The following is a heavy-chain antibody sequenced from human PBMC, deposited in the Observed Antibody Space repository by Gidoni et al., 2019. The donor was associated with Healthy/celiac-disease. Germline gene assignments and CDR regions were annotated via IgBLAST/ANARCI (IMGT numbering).Heavy chain of an antibody. CDR2: ISGSGGST. V-gene: IGHV3-23*01. Sequence: EVQLLESGGGLVQPGGSLRLSCPASGFTFSSYAMSWVRQAPGKGLEWVSAISGSGGSTYYADSVKGRFTISRDNSKNTLYLQMNSLRAEDTAVYYCAKDPVLMVYAIQGGFDYWGQGTLVTVSS. J-gene: IGHJ4*02. CDR1: GFTFSSYA. CDR3: AKDPVLMVYAIQGGFDY. D-gene: IGHD2-8*01.